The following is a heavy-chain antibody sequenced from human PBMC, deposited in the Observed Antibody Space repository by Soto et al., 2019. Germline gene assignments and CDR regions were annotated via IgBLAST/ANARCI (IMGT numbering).Heavy chain of an antibody. D-gene: IGHD1-1*01. Sequence: EVQLVESGGGLVQPGGSLRLSCAASGFTFSRYWMHWVRQAPGKGLVWVSRINSDGSSTSYADSVKGRFTISRDNAKNTLYLQMNSLRAEDTAVYYCARDADTEDDHYYGMDVWGQGTTVTVSS. CDR1: GFTFSRYW. CDR3: ARDADTEDDHYYGMDV. J-gene: IGHJ6*02. V-gene: IGHV3-74*01. CDR2: INSDGSST.